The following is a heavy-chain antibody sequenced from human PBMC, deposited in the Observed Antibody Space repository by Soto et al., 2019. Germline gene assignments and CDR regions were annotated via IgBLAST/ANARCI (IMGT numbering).Heavy chain of an antibody. CDR2: IYYSGST. Sequence: SETLSLTCTVSGGSISSYYWSWIRQPPGKGLELIGYIYYSGSTNYNPSLKSRVTISVDTSKNQFSLKLSSVTAADTAVYYCARVRGNYYDSSGYYSGEYYFDYWGQGTLVTVS. J-gene: IGHJ4*02. D-gene: IGHD3-22*01. V-gene: IGHV4-59*01. CDR3: ARVRGNYYDSSGYYSGEYYFDY. CDR1: GGSISSYY.